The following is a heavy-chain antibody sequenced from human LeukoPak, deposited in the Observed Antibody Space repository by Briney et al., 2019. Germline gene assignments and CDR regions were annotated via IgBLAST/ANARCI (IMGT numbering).Heavy chain of an antibody. CDR3: AKIQGYLDY. J-gene: IGHJ4*02. CDR1: GFTFSIYG. CDR2: IGGSGVTT. Sequence: GGSLRLSCEASGFTFSIYGITWVRQAPGKWLEWVSAIGGSGVTTYYADSVKGRFTISRDNSKNTLYLQMNSLRAEDTAVYYCAKIQGYLDYWGQGTLVTVSS. V-gene: IGHV3-23*01.